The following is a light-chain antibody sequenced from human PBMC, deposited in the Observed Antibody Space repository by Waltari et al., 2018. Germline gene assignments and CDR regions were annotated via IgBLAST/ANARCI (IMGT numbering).Light chain of an antibody. Sequence: YDLTQPPSVSVSHGQTASISCSGDRLGNKYASWYQQKPGQSPVLVIYQDSERPLGIPERFSGSNSGNTATLTISGTQTMDEADYYCQSWDSSLVVFGGGTKLTVL. V-gene: IGLV3-1*01. CDR1: RLGNKY. CDR3: QSWDSSLVV. CDR2: QDS. J-gene: IGLJ2*01.